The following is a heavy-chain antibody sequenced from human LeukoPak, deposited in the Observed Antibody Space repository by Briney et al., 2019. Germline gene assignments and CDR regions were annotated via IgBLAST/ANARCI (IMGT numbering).Heavy chain of an antibody. J-gene: IGHJ4*02. CDR3: ARDSGYSFDY. V-gene: IGHV3-33*01. D-gene: IGHD3-22*01. CDR1: GFTFSPYG. CDR2: IWYEGSNK. Sequence: GGSLRLSCAASGFTFSPYGMHWVRQAPGKGLEWVAVIWYEGSNKKYAASVKGRFTISRDNSKNTVYLQMNSLRVEDTAVYYCARDSGYSFDYWGQGTLVTVSS.